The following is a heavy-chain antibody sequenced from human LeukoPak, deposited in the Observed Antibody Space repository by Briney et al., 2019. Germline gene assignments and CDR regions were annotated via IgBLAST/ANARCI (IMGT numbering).Heavy chain of an antibody. CDR3: AEGKRWLQSDY. J-gene: IGHJ4*02. CDR2: NNTNTGNP. CDR1: GYTFTDYS. Sequence: ASVKVSCKASGYTFTDYSINWVRQAPGQGLEWMGWNNTNTGNPTYAQGFTGRFVFSLDTSVSTAYLQISSLKAEDTAVYYCAEGKRWLQSDYWGQGTLVTVSS. D-gene: IGHD5-24*01. V-gene: IGHV7-4-1*02.